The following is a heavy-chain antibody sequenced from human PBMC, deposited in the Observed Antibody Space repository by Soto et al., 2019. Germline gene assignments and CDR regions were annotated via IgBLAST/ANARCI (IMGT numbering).Heavy chain of an antibody. V-gene: IGHV3-23*01. J-gene: IGHJ4*02. Sequence: EAQLLESGGGLVQPGGSLRVSCAASGFSFDTYAMSWVRQAPGKGLEWVSTISGSGGNTYYADSVKGRFTISRDNSKNILYLQMISLRAEDTALYYCAKLGMTTINRDYWGQGTQVTVSS. CDR3: AKLGMTTINRDY. D-gene: IGHD5-12*01. CDR1: GFSFDTYA. CDR2: ISGSGGNT.